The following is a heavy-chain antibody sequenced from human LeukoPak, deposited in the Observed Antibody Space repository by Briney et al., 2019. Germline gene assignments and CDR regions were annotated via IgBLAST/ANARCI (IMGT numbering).Heavy chain of an antibody. CDR2: SGTIGDT. CDR1: GFTFSSHD. J-gene: IGHJ4*02. Sequence: GGSLRLSCAASGFTFSSHDMHWVRQVIGKGPEWVSTSGTIGDTCYAGFVAGRFTISRDNAKNSLYLQMNSLTVDDTAVYYCTRAAMIYSISGRRFDYWGRGTLVTVSS. V-gene: IGHV3-13*04. D-gene: IGHD3/OR15-3a*01. CDR3: TRAAMIYSISGRRFDY.